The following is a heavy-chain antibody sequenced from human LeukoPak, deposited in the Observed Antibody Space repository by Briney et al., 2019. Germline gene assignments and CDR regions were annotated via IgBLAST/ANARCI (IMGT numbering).Heavy chain of an antibody. J-gene: IGHJ4*02. CDR3: ARDGDPISAAGTMLDY. D-gene: IGHD6-13*01. V-gene: IGHV3-30*04. Sequence: GRSLRLSCAASGFTFSSHAMHWVRQAPGKGLEWVASILYDGGDNYYTGSVKGRFTISRDNSKKTLDLQMNSLRPEDTAVYFCARDGDPISAAGTMLDYWGLGTQVIVSS. CDR2: ILYDGGDN. CDR1: GFTFSSHA.